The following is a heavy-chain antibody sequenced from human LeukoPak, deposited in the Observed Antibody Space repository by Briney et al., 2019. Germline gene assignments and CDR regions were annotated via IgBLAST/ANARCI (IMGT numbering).Heavy chain of an antibody. CDR3: ARDRDNWNEGVGAFDI. V-gene: IGHV3-20*04. CDR1: GFTFDVYG. CDR2: INGNGAST. J-gene: IGHJ3*02. Sequence: GGSLRLSCAASGFTFDVYGMSWVRQGPGKGLEWVSGINGNGASTGYIDSVKGRFTISRDNAKNSLYLQMDNLRAEDTALYYCARDRDNWNEGVGAFDIWGQGTMVTASS. D-gene: IGHD1-1*01.